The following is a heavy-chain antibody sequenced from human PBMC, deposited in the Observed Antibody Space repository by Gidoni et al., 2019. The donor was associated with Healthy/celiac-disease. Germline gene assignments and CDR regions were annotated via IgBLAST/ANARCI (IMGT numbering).Heavy chain of an antibody. CDR3: VKDGRAGTTGPAFAGPFDY. J-gene: IGHJ4*02. D-gene: IGHD1-7*01. V-gene: IGHV3-64D*06. CDR2: ISSNGGST. CDR1: GFTFSSYA. Sequence: EVQLVESGGGLVQPGGSLRLSCSASGFTFSSYALHWVRQAPGKGLEYVSAISSNGGSTYYADSVKGRFTISRDNSKNTLYLQMSSLRAEDTAVYYCVKDGRAGTTGPAFAGPFDYWGQGTLVTVSS.